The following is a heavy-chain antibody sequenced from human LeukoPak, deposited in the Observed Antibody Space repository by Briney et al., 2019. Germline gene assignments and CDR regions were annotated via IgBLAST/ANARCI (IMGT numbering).Heavy chain of an antibody. CDR2: IGTAGDT. J-gene: IGHJ6*02. CDR3: ARAGGSGSYSSDYYGMDV. D-gene: IGHD3-10*01. Sequence: SRRVSWATTGVSGSSYDLGGGRKAKGKSLEWVSAIGTAGDTYYPGSVKGRFTISRENAKNSLYLQMNSLRAGDTAVYYCARAGGSGSYSSDYYGMDVWGQGTTVTVSS. CDR1: GVSGSSYD. V-gene: IGHV3-13*01.